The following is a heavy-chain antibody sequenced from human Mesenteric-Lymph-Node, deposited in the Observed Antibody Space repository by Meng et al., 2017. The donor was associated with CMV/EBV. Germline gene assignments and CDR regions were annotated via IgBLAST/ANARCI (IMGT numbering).Heavy chain of an antibody. CDR1: GFTFSSYA. CDR3: AKVGRAALVGAFDY. Sequence: GESLKISCAASGFTFSSYAMSWVRRAPGKGLEWVSVIYSGGSSTYYADSVKGRFTISRDNSKNTLYLQMNSLRAEDTAVYYCAKVGRAALVGAFDYWGQGTLVTVSS. D-gene: IGHD6-13*01. V-gene: IGHV3-23*03. J-gene: IGHJ4*02. CDR2: IYSGGSST.